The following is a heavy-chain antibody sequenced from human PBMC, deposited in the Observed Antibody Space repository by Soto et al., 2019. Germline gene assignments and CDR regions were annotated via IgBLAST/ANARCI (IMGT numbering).Heavy chain of an antibody. CDR3: AKGSSVGATRELDY. V-gene: IGHV3-23*01. D-gene: IGHD1-26*01. Sequence: PGGSLRLSCAASGFTFSSYAMSWVRQAPGKGLEWVAAISGSGGSTYYADSVKGRFTISRDNSKNTLYLQMNSLRAEDTAVYYCAKGSSVGATRELDYWGQGTLVTVSS. CDR1: GFTFSSYA. CDR2: ISGSGGST. J-gene: IGHJ4*02.